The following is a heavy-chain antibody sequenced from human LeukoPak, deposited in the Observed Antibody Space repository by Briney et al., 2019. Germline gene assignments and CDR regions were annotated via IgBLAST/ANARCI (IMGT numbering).Heavy chain of an antibody. CDR2: IYYSGST. CDR1: GGSISSYY. J-gene: IGHJ4*02. V-gene: IGHV4-59*01. CDR3: ARGHDYFYYFDY. Sequence: PSETLSLTCTVSGGSISSYYWSWIRQPPGKGLEWIGYIYYSGSTNYNPSLKSRVTISVDTSKNQFSLKLSSVTAADTAVYYCARGHDYFYYFDYWGQGTLVTVSS. D-gene: IGHD3-16*01.